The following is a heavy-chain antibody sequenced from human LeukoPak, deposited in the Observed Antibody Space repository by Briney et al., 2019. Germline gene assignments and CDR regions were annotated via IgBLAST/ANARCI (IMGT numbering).Heavy chain of an antibody. J-gene: IGHJ4*02. V-gene: IGHV3-73*01. CDR3: TSGLSVRRSNNTPVDY. CDR2: IRSKANSYAT. CDR1: GFTFSGSA. D-gene: IGHD1-1*01. Sequence: GGSLRLSCTASGFTFSGSAMHWVRQASGKGLEWVGRIRSKANSYATVYAASVKGRFTISRNDSKNTAYLQMNSLKTEDTAVYYCTSGLSVRRSNNTPVDYWGQGTLVTVSS.